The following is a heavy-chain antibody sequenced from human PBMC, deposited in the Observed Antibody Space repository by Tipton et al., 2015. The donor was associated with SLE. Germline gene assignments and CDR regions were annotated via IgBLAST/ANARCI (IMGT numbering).Heavy chain of an antibody. J-gene: IGHJ6*02. CDR3: ARRGYDLGGYYHYAMDV. Sequence: TLSLTCTVYGGSFSGYYWSWIRQPPGKGLEWIGEINHSGSTNYNPSLKSRVTLSVDTSKSQFSLKLSSVTAADTAVYYCARRGYDLGGYYHYAMDVWGQGTTVTVFS. CDR2: INHSGST. V-gene: IGHV4-34*01. CDR1: GGSFSGYY. D-gene: IGHD2-15*01.